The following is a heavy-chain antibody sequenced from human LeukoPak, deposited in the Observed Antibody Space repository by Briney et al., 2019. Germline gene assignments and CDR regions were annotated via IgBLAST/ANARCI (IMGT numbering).Heavy chain of an antibody. Sequence: PGGSLRLSCAASGFTFSSYAMSWVRQAPGKGLEWVSSISGSGGSTYYADSVKGRFTISRHNSKNTLYLQMNNLRAEDTAVYYCAKSIVGLVVMNWFDSWGQGTLVTVSS. CDR3: AKSIVGLVVMNWFDS. D-gene: IGHD3-16*01. J-gene: IGHJ5*01. CDR1: GFTFSSYA. CDR2: ISGSGGST. V-gene: IGHV3-23*01.